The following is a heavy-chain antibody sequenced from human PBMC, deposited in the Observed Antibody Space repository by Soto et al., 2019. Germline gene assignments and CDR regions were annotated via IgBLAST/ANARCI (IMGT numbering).Heavy chain of an antibody. V-gene: IGHV3-33*01. CDR2: IWYDGSNK. Sequence: GGSLRLSCAASGFTFSIYGMQWVRQAPGKGLEWVAVIWYDGSNKYYADSVKGRFTISRDNSKNTLYLQMNSLRAEDTAVYYCARDGLPTTPFDYWGQGTLVTVSS. CDR1: GFTFSIYG. D-gene: IGHD4-17*01. CDR3: ARDGLPTTPFDY. J-gene: IGHJ4*02.